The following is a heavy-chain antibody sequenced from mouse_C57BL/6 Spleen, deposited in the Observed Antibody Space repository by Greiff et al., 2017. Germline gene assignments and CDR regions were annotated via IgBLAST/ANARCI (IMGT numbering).Heavy chain of an antibody. CDR2: IWRGGST. CDR3: ANWDPFAY. V-gene: IGHV2-5*01. J-gene: IGHJ3*01. CDR1: GFSLTSYG. D-gene: IGHD4-1*01. Sequence: QVHVKQSGPGLVQPSQSLSITCTVSGFSLTSYGVHWVRQSPGKGLEWLGVIWRGGSTDYNAAFMSRRSSTKDKSKRQGFCKMNRLQADDTAIYYCANWDPFAYWGQGTLVTVSA.